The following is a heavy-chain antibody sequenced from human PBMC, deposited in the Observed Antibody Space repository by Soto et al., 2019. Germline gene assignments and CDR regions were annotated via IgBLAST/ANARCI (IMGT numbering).Heavy chain of an antibody. V-gene: IGHV4-59*08. CDR2: IYYSGST. CDR3: AMISLEGDYAGYYFDY. J-gene: IGHJ4*02. Sequence: SETLSLTCTVSGGSISSYYWSWIRQPPGKGLEWIGYIYYSGSTNYNPSLKSRVTISVDTSKNQFSLKLSSVTAADTAVYYCAMISLEGDYAGYYFDYWGQGTLVTVSS. CDR1: GGSISSYY. D-gene: IGHD4-17*01.